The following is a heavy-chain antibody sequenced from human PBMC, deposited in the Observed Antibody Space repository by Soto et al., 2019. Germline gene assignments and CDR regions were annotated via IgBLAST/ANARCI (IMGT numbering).Heavy chain of an antibody. CDR2: ISPYNGNT. CDR3: ARGGYGHSVDY. CDR1: GYTFTSCG. Sequence: ASVKVSSKASGYTFTSCGISCGRQAPGQGLEWMGWISPYNGNTNYSQKLQGRVPMATDASTSTAYMELRSLRCDYTAVYYCARGGYGHSVDYWGQGTLVTVPS. D-gene: IGHD4-17*01. V-gene: IGHV1-18*01. J-gene: IGHJ4*02.